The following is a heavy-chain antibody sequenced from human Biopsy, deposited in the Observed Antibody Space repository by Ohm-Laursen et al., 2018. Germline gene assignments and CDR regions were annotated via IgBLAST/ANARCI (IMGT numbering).Heavy chain of an antibody. J-gene: IGHJ6*02. CDR2: IFYDGSNT. CDR1: GFTFNNYG. D-gene: IGHD5-18*01. Sequence: SLRLSCKASGFTFNNYGMQWVRQAPGKGLEWVAFIFYDGSNTYYADSVKGRFTISRDNSRDTLYLQMSSLRAEDTAVYYCAKDRYNYTPIGGFSMDVWGQGTTVTVSS. V-gene: IGHV3-30*18. CDR3: AKDRYNYTPIGGFSMDV.